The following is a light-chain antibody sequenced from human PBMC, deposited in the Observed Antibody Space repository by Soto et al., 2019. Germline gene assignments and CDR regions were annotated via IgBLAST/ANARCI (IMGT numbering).Light chain of an antibody. CDR2: GAS. V-gene: IGKV3-20*01. CDR3: QQYGSTPGT. Sequence: EIVLTQSPRTLSFXXVXGXXXXXISSQSVSSSYLAWYQQKPGQAPRLLIYGASSRATGIPDRFSGSGSGTDFTLTISRLEPEDFAVYYCQQYGSTPGTFGQGTKVDI. J-gene: IGKJ1*01. CDR1: QSVSSSY.